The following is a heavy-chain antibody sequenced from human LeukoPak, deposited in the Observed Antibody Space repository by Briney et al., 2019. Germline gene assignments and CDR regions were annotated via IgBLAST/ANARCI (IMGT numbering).Heavy chain of an antibody. V-gene: IGHV3-11*01. Sequence: GGSLRLSCAASGFTFSDYYMSWIRQAPGKGLKWFSYISTSGTITHYADSVKGRFTISRDNAKNSLYLQMNSLRAEDTAVYYCARGAGLLFDPWGKGTLVTVSS. CDR1: GFTFSDYY. CDR2: ISTSGTIT. CDR3: ARGAGLLFDP. J-gene: IGHJ5*02.